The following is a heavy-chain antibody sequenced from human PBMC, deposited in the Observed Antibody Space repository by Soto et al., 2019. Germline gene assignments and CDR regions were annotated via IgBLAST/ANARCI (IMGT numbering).Heavy chain of an antibody. D-gene: IGHD3-3*01. CDR1: GFTFSSYA. Sequence: EVQLLESGGGLVQPGGSLRLSCAASGFTFSSYAMSWVRQAPGKGLEWVSAISGSGGSTYYADSVKGRFTISRDNSKNTLYLQMNSLGAEDTAVYYCAKRARVDDFWSGNYLYYFYGMDVWGQGTRVTASS. V-gene: IGHV3-23*01. CDR2: ISGSGGST. J-gene: IGHJ6*02. CDR3: AKRARVDDFWSGNYLYYFYGMDV.